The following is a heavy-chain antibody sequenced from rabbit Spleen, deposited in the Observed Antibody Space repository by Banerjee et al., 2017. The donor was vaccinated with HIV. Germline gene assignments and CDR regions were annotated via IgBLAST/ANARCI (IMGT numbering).Heavy chain of an antibody. CDR3: ARGAGGGTSFIGYFDL. CDR2: IDLVFGTT. J-gene: IGHJ4*01. V-gene: IGHV1S47*01. D-gene: IGHD4-2*01. Sequence: QEQLVESGGGLVQPEGSLTLTCKASGFDFSKYGVSWVRQAPGKGLEWIGYIDLVFGTTYYATWANGRFTISSHNAQNTLYLQLNSLTAADTATYFCARGAGGGTSFIGYFDLWGPGTLVTVS. CDR1: GFDFSKYG.